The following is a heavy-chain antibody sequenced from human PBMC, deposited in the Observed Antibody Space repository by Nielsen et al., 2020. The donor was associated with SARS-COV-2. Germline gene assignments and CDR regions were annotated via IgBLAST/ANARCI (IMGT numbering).Heavy chain of an antibody. CDR2: ISYDGSNK. CDR3: ARERIVGDGYYGMDV. J-gene: IGHJ6*02. CDR1: GFTFSSYG. V-gene: IGHV3-30*03. Sequence: GGSLRLSCAASGFTFSSYGMHWVRQAPGKGLEWVAVISYDGSNKYYADSVKGRFTISRDNSKNTLYLQMNSLRAEDTAVYYCARERIVGDGYYGMDVWGQGTTVTVSS. D-gene: IGHD1-26*01.